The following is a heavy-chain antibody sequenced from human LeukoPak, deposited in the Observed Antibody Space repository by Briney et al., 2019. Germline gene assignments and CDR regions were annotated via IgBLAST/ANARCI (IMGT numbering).Heavy chain of an antibody. CDR3: ARGDGSYSD. J-gene: IGHJ4*02. V-gene: IGHV4-38-2*01. D-gene: IGHD2-15*01. Sequence: SETLSLTCGVPGYSISSGYYCGCIRHPPGKGLEWIGSVFHSGSASSYTSLKSRVTISVDTSKNQFSLKLSSVTAADTAVYYCARGDGSYSDWGQGTLVTVSS. CDR2: VFHSGSA. CDR1: GYSISSGYY.